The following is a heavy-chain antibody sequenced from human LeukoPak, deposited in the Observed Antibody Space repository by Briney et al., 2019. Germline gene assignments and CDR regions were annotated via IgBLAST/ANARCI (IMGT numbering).Heavy chain of an antibody. D-gene: IGHD3-22*01. J-gene: IGHJ4*02. CDR2: ISGSGGST. Sequence: GGSLRLSCAASGFTFSRYGMHWVRQAPGKGLEWVSAISGSGGSTYYADSVKGRFTISRDNSKNTLYLQMNSLRAEDTAVYYCAKAGDSGGYYYFDYWGQGTLVTVSS. V-gene: IGHV3-23*01. CDR3: AKAGDSGGYYYFDY. CDR1: GFTFSRYG.